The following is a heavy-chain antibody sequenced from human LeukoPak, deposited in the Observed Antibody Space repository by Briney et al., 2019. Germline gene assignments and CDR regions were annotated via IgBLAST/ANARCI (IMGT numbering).Heavy chain of an antibody. Sequence: ASVKVSCKASGFTFSGHYIHWVRQAPGQGLEWMGYINPHNGGTSSSQKFQGRVTMTTDTSISAVYMELSSLTSDDTAMYYCVREGNELLSKNFDYWGQGSLVTVSS. J-gene: IGHJ4*02. V-gene: IGHV1-2*02. D-gene: IGHD2-21*02. CDR3: VREGNELLSKNFDY. CDR1: GFTFSGHY. CDR2: INPHNGGT.